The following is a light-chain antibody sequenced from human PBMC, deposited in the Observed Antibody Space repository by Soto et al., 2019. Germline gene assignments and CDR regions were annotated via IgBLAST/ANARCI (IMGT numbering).Light chain of an antibody. J-gene: IGKJ1*01. Sequence: EIVLTQSPATLSSFPGDRVTLSCRASQYINTRLAWYQHRPGQAPRLLIYQSSIRAAGIPARFSASGTGTDFTLTTSDVQPEDFAVYYCQQRPSWPLTFAQVTKVDI. V-gene: IGKV3-11*01. CDR3: QQRPSWPLT. CDR1: QYINTR. CDR2: QSS.